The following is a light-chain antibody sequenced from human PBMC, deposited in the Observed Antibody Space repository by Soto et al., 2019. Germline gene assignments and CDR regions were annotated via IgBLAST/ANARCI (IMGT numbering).Light chain of an antibody. Sequence: IVLTQSPGTLSLSPGERATLSCRASQSVTNFYLSWYQKKPVQTPRLLIYDAYSRPTGIPDRFSGSGSGTDLTLTISSLEHEDFAVYYCHHSGTSHPWTVGPVTKVEIK. CDR2: DAY. J-gene: IGKJ1*01. V-gene: IGKV3-20*01. CDR1: QSVTNFY. CDR3: HHSGTSHPWT.